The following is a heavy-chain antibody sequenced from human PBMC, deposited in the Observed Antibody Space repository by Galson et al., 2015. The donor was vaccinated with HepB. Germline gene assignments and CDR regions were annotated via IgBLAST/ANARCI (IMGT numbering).Heavy chain of an antibody. CDR2: INPNSGGT. D-gene: IGHD3-3*01. Sequence: SVKVSCKASGYTFTGYYMHWVRQAPGQGLEWKGWINPNSGGTNYAQKFQGWVTMTRDTSISTAYMELSRLRSEDTAVYYCARGGPFWIFGVDYYYYGMDVWGKGTTVTVSS. CDR1: GYTFTGYY. V-gene: IGHV1-2*04. J-gene: IGHJ6*04. CDR3: ARGGPFWIFGVDYYYYGMDV.